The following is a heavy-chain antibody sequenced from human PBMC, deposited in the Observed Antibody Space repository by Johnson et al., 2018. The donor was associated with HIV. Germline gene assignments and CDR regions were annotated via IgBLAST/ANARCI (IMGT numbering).Heavy chain of an antibody. V-gene: IGHV3-23*04. CDR3: AGGGGWYGASCSGQGAVDI. Sequence: VQLVESGGGLVQPGGSLRLSCAASGFTFSSYAMHWVRQAPGKGLEWVSGIPGINDSGQYADSVKGRFTISRDNYKNTLYLQMNSLRAEDTAGYYCAGGGGWYGASCSGQGAVDIWGQGTMVTVSS. CDR1: GFTFSSYA. D-gene: IGHD4/OR15-4a*01. CDR2: IPGINDSG. J-gene: IGHJ3*02.